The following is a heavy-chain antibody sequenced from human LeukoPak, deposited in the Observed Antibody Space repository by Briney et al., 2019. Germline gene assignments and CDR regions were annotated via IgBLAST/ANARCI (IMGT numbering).Heavy chain of an antibody. V-gene: IGHV3-23*01. CDR3: AKGSYYDSSGSFYFDY. Sequence: PGGSLRLSCVASAFTFRQYSMSWVRQAPGKGLEWVSGISGSGDNTYYADSVKGRFTISRDNSKNTLYVQVNSLGTEDTAAYYCAKGSYYDSSGSFYFDYWGQGTLVTVSS. CDR1: AFTFRQYS. CDR2: ISGSGDNT. J-gene: IGHJ4*02. D-gene: IGHD3-22*01.